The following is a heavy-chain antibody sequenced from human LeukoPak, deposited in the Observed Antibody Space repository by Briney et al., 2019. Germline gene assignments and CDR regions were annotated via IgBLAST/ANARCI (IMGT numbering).Heavy chain of an antibody. Sequence: PSETLSLTCTVSGGSISRYYWSWIRQPPGKGLEWLVYIYYSGMTNYNPSRKSRVTITVDTSKNQFSLKLSSVTAADTAVYYCARVVDTAPDYWGQGTLVTVSS. CDR1: GGSISRYY. CDR3: ARVVDTAPDY. V-gene: IGHV4-59*01. CDR2: IYYSGMT. J-gene: IGHJ4*02. D-gene: IGHD5-18*01.